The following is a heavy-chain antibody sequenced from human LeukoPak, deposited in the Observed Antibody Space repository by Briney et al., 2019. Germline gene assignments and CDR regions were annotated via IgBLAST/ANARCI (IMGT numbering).Heavy chain of an antibody. Sequence: GGSLRLSCAASGFSFSRYGLHWVRQAPGKGLEWVAVISYDGSNKYYADSVKGRFTISRDNSKNTLYLQMNSLRAEDTAVYYCSRGGDYWGQGTLVTVSS. V-gene: IGHV3-30*19. CDR2: ISYDGSNK. CDR1: GFSFSRYG. J-gene: IGHJ4*02. D-gene: IGHD2-15*01. CDR3: SRGGDY.